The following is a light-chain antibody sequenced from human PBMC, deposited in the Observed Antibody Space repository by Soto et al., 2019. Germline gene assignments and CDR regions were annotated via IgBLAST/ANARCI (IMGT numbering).Light chain of an antibody. CDR2: AAS. J-gene: IGKJ4*01. V-gene: IGKV1-27*01. CDR1: RGISNY. Sequence: DLQMTQSPSSLSASVGDRVTITCRASRGISNYLAWYQQKPGKVPKLLIYAASTLQSGVPSRFSGSGSGTDFTLTISSLQPEDVATYYCQKYNSAPLTFGGGTKVDIK. CDR3: QKYNSAPLT.